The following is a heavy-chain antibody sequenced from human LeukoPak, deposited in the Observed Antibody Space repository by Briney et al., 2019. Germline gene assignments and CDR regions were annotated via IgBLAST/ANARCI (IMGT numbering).Heavy chain of an antibody. CDR1: EFSVGSNY. CDR3: AELGITMIGGV. J-gene: IGHJ6*04. Sequence: PGGSLRLPCAASEFSVGSNYMTWVRQAPGKGLEWVSYISSSGSTIYYADSVKGRFTISRDNAKNSLYLQMNSLRAEDTAVYYCAELGITMIGGVWGKGTTVTISS. D-gene: IGHD3-10*02. CDR2: ISSSGSTI. V-gene: IGHV3-48*03.